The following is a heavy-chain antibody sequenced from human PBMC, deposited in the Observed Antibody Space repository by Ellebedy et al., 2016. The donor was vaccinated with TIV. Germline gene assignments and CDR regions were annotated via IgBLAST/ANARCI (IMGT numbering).Heavy chain of an antibody. V-gene: IGHV1-69*13. Sequence: AASVKVSCKASGGTFSSYAISWARQAPGQGLEWMGGIIPIFGTANYAQKFQGRVMITADESTSTAYMELSSLRSEDTAVYYCARGIMVATLYYYYGMDVWGQGTTVTVSS. D-gene: IGHD5-12*01. CDR1: GGTFSSYA. J-gene: IGHJ6*02. CDR2: IIPIFGTA. CDR3: ARGIMVATLYYYYGMDV.